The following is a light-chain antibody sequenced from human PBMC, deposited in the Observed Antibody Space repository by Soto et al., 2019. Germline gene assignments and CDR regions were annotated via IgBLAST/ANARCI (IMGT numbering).Light chain of an antibody. Sequence: DIQMTQSPSTLSASVGDSVTITCRASQNIRNWLAWYQQKPGKAPKLLIYKASSLESGVPSRFSGSGSGTEFTLTISSLQPDDFATYYCQQYNSYPWTFGQGTKVDIK. V-gene: IGKV1-5*03. CDR3: QQYNSYPWT. CDR2: KAS. J-gene: IGKJ1*01. CDR1: QNIRNW.